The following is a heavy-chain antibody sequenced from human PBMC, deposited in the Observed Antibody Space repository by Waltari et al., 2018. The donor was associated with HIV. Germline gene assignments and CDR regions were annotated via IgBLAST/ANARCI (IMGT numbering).Heavy chain of an antibody. V-gene: IGHV3-30*16. CDR1: GFTFRSFD. CDR2: ISYDGSNK. CDR3: ARDNLMITFRGVIYYYYYTDV. Sequence: QVQLVESGGGVVQPGRFLRLSCATSGFTFRSFDIHLVLQDPGKGLEWVAVISYDGSNKYYADSVKGRFTISRDNSKNTLYLQMNSLRAEDTAVYYCARDNLMITFRGVIYYYYYTDVWGKGTTVTVSS. D-gene: IGHD3-16*01. J-gene: IGHJ6*03.